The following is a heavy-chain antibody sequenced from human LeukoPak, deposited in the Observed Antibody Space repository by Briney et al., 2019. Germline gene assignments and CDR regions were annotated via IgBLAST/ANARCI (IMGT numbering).Heavy chain of an antibody. V-gene: IGHV3-7*01. Sequence: GGSLRLSCAASGFTFSSYWMSWVRQAPGKGLEWVANIKQDGSEKYYVDSVKGRFTISRDNAKNSLYLQMNSLRAEDTAVYYCARDGLVVVAAIAYYYYYYMDVWGKGTTVTVSS. D-gene: IGHD2-15*01. CDR3: ARDGLVVVAAIAYYYYYYMDV. CDR2: IKQDGSEK. CDR1: GFTFSSYW. J-gene: IGHJ6*03.